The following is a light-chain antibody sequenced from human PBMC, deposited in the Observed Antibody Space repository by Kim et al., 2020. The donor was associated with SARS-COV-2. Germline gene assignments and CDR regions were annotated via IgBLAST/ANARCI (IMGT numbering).Light chain of an antibody. CDR2: YDS. CDR1: NIGSKS. V-gene: IGLV3-21*04. Sequence: SYELTQPPSLSVAPGKTARITCGGNNIGSKSVHWYQQKPGQAPVLVIYYDSDRPSGIPERFSGSNSGNTATLTISRVEAGDEADYYCQVWDSSSDLWVFG. J-gene: IGLJ3*02. CDR3: QVWDSSSDLWV.